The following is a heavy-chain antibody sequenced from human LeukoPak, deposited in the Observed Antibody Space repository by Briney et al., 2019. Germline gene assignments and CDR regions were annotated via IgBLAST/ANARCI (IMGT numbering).Heavy chain of an antibody. V-gene: IGHV3-11*01. CDR3: ARSTLPGRSGRTEFFQH. CDR1: GFTFSNYY. CDR2: ISDSGNTI. D-gene: IGHD6-19*01. Sequence: GGSLRLSCAASGFTFSNYYMTWIRQAPGKRLQWISFISDSGNTIYYADSVEGRFTISRDNAKNSLYLQMHSLRAEDTAMYYCARSTLPGRSGRTEFFQHWGQGTLVTVSS. J-gene: IGHJ1*01.